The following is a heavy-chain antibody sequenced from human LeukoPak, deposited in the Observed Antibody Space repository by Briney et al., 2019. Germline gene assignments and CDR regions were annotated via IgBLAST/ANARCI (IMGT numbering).Heavy chain of an antibody. Sequence: PSETLSLTCTVSGGSISSYYWSWIRQPPGKGLEWIGYIYYSGSTNYNPSLKSRVTISVDTSKNQFSLKLSSVTAADTAVYYCARGGKWLYYFDYWGQGTLVTVSS. J-gene: IGHJ4*02. D-gene: IGHD6-19*01. CDR3: ARGGKWLYYFDY. V-gene: IGHV4-59*01. CDR1: GGSISSYY. CDR2: IYYSGST.